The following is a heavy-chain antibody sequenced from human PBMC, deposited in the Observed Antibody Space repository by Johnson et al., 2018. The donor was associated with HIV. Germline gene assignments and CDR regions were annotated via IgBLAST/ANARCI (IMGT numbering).Heavy chain of an antibody. CDR3: ARGPLFYYSSGLWAFDI. J-gene: IGHJ3*02. CDR1: GFTFSSFA. V-gene: IGHV3-30*04. Sequence: QMQLVESGGGVVRPGRSLRLSCAASGFTFSSFAMHWVRQAPGKGLEWVALISDDVSSTFYVDSVKGRFTISRDNANNTLYLQMSGLSAEDTAVYYCARGPLFYYSSGLWAFDIWGQGTMVTVSS. D-gene: IGHD3-10*01. CDR2: ISDDVSST.